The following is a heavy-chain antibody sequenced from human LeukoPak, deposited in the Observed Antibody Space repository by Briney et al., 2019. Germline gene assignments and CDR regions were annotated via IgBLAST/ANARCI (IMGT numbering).Heavy chain of an antibody. D-gene: IGHD2-15*01. CDR3: AREAEGNDY. CDR2: ISYNGNNK. V-gene: IGHV3-30-3*01. Sequence: PGRSLRLSCAASGFTFRSYAMHWVRQAPGKGLEWVAVISYNGNNKYYADSVKGRLTISRDNSKNTLYLQMNSLRAEDTAVYYCAREAEGNDYWGQGTLVTVSS. J-gene: IGHJ4*02. CDR1: GFTFRSYA.